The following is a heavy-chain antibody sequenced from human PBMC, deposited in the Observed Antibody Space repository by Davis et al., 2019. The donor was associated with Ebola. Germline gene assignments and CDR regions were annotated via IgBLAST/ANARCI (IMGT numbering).Heavy chain of an antibody. CDR2: IYCSGST. CDR1: GFTFSAYW. Sequence: GESLKISCAASGFTFSAYWMYWVRQAPRKGLEWVSVIYCSGSTYYADSVKGRFTISRDNSKNTLYLQMNTLRAEDTAVYHCARRYTCSGNYMDVWGKGTTVTVSS. J-gene: IGHJ6*03. D-gene: IGHD2-15*01. V-gene: IGHV3-53*01. CDR3: ARRYTCSGNYMDV.